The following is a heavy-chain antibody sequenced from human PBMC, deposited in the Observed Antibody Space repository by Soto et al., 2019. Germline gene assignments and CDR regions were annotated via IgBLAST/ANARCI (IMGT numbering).Heavy chain of an antibody. J-gene: IGHJ3*02. CDR1: GGSISSTNYY. CDR3: ARRNTRWGAFDI. CDR2: IYYSGST. V-gene: IGHV4-39*01. D-gene: IGHD1-26*01. Sequence: PSETLSLTCTVSGGSISSTNYYWGWIRQPPGKGLEWIASIYYSGSTYNNPSLKSRVTISVDTSKNQFSLKLSSVTAADTAVYYCARRNTRWGAFDIWGQGTMVTVSS.